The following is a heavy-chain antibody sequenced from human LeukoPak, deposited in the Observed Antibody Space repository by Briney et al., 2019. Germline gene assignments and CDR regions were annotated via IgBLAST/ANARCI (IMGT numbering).Heavy chain of an antibody. V-gene: IGHV4-31*03. Sequence: SETLSLTCTVSGGSISSGGYYWSWIRQHPGKGLEWIGYIYYSGSTYYNPSLKSRVTISVDTSKNQFSLKLSSVTAADTAVYYCARVGENNWNYANYYYYYMDVWGKGTTVTVSS. CDR2: IYYSGST. D-gene: IGHD1-7*01. J-gene: IGHJ6*03. CDR3: ARVGENNWNYANYYYYYMDV. CDR1: GGSISSGGYY.